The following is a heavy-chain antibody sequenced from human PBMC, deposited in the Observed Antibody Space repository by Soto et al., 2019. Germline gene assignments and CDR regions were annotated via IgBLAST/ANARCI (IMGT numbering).Heavy chain of an antibody. Sequence: QVQLVESGGGVVQPGRSLRLSCAASGFTFSSYGMHWVRQAPGKGLEWVAVIWYDGSNKYYADSVRGRFTISRDNSKNTLYLQMNSLRAEDTAVYYCARDYGEQWLSYSDYWGQGTLVNVSS. J-gene: IGHJ4*02. CDR1: GFTFSSYG. V-gene: IGHV3-33*01. CDR2: IWYDGSNK. D-gene: IGHD6-19*01. CDR3: ARDYGEQWLSYSDY.